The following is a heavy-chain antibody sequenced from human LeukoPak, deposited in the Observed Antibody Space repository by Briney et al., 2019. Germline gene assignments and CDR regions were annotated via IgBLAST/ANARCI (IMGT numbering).Heavy chain of an antibody. CDR1: GFTVSSNY. D-gene: IGHD3-22*01. CDR3: ARDQFYYDSSGNQEHAFDI. V-gene: IGHV3-53*01. CDR2: IYSGGST. J-gene: IGHJ3*02. Sequence: GGSLRLSCAASGFTVSSNYMSWVRQAPGKGLEWVSVIYSGGSTYYADSVKGRFTISRDNSKNTLYLQMNSLRAEDTAVYYCARDQFYYDSSGNQEHAFDIWGQGTMVTVSS.